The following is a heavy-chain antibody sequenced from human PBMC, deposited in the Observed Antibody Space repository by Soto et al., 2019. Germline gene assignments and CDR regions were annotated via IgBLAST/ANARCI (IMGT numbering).Heavy chain of an antibody. Sequence: PSETLSLTCTVSGGSISSYYWSWIRQPPGKGLEWIGYIYYSGSTNYNPSLKSRVTISVDTSKNQFSLKLSSVTAADTAVYYCALTYGDYLDYWGQGTLVTVSS. CDR1: GGSISSYY. CDR3: ALTYGDYLDY. D-gene: IGHD4-17*01. J-gene: IGHJ4*02. V-gene: IGHV4-59*08. CDR2: IYYSGST.